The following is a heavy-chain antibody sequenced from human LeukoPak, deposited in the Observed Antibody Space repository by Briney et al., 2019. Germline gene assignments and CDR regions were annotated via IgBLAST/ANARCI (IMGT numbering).Heavy chain of an antibody. CDR1: GGTFSSYA. D-gene: IGHD3-22*01. CDR2: FDPEDGET. CDR3: ATTYYYDSSGYWFQH. Sequence: ASVKVSCKASGGTFSSYAISWVRQAPGKGLEWMGGFDPEDGETIYAQKFQGRVTMTEDTSTDTAYMELSSLRSEDTAVYYCATTYYYDSSGYWFQHWGQGTLVTVSS. J-gene: IGHJ1*01. V-gene: IGHV1-24*01.